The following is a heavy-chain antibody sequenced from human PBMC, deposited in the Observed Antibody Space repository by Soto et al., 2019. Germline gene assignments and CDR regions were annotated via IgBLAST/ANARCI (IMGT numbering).Heavy chain of an antibody. CDR1: GGTFSAYA. D-gene: IGHD5-12*01. CDR3: ARSIYSGYLYGLDV. CDR2: IIPIFDTV. V-gene: IGHV1-69*12. Sequence: QVQLVQSGAEVKKPGSSVKVSCKVSGGTFSAYAISWVRQAPGQGREWMGGIIPIFDTVNYAQKFQGRVTITADESTTTAYMELSSLRSEDSAMYYCARSIYSGYLYGLDVWGQGTTVTVSS. J-gene: IGHJ6*02.